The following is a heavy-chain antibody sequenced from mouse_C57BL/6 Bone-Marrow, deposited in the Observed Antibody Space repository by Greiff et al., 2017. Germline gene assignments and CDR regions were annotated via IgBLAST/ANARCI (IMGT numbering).Heavy chain of an antibody. CDR2: IWSGGST. CDR1: GFSLTSYG. Sequence: VQLVESGPGLVQPSQSLSITCTVSGFSLTSYGVHWVRQSPGKGLEWLGVIWSGGSTDYTAAFISRLSISKDNSKIHIFFKMNSLQADDTAIYYCARKAYDYDWYFDVWGTGTTVTVSS. CDR3: ARKAYDYDWYFDV. D-gene: IGHD2-4*01. J-gene: IGHJ1*03. V-gene: IGHV2-2*01.